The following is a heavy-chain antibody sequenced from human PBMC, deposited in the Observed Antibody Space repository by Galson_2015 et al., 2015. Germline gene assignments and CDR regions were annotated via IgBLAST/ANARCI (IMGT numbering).Heavy chain of an antibody. Sequence: CLRLSRAASGCTFSTYEMNWVRQAPGKGLEWVSYISSSGNTIYYADSVRGRFTISRDNDKNSLYLQLNSLRAEATAFYFCARTHLLSGPSDYWGQGTLVTVSS. CDR2: ISSSGNTI. CDR3: ARTHLLSGPSDY. V-gene: IGHV3-48*03. J-gene: IGHJ4*02. CDR1: GCTFSTYE. D-gene: IGHD2/OR15-2a*01.